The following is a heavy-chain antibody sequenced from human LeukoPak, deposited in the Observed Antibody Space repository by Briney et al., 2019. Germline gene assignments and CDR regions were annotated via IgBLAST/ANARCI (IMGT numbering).Heavy chain of an antibody. Sequence: SETLSLTCAVYGGSFNGYYWSWIRQPPGKGLEWIGRIYTSGSTNYNPSLKSRVTISVDTSKNQFSLKLSSVTAADTAVYYCAITAYYDFWSGYPLFDIWGQGTMVTVSS. V-gene: IGHV4-59*10. CDR1: GGSFNGYY. D-gene: IGHD3-3*01. CDR3: AITAYYDFWSGYPLFDI. CDR2: IYTSGST. J-gene: IGHJ3*02.